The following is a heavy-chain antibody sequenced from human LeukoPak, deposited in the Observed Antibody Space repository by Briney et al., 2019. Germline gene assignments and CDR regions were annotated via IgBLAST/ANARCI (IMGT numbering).Heavy chain of an antibody. V-gene: IGHV3-11*06. CDR1: GFTFSDYY. D-gene: IGHD3-10*01. J-gene: IGHJ4*02. Sequence: GGSLRLSCAASGFTFSDYYMSWIRQAPGKGLEWVSYISSSSSYTNYADSVKGRFTISRDNAKNSLYLQMNGLRAEDTAVYYCARDCRFTDYGSGNSDYFDYWGQGTLVTVSS. CDR3: ARDCRFTDYGSGNSDYFDY. CDR2: ISSSSSYT.